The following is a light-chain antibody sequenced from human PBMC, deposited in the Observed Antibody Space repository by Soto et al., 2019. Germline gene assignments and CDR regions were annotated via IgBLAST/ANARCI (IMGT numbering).Light chain of an antibody. CDR3: QQANSLPPLT. Sequence: VLVTQSPSSVSASVGDRVTITCRASQPISNWLAWYQQKPGKAPKLLIYAASSLQSGVPSRFSGSGSGTHFTLTISSPQPEDFATYYCQQANSLPPLTFGGGTTVEIK. CDR1: QPISNW. CDR2: AAS. V-gene: IGKV1-12*01. J-gene: IGKJ4*01.